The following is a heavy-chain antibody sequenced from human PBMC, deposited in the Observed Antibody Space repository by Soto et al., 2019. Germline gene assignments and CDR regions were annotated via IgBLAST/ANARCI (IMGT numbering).Heavy chain of an antibody. CDR1: GYTFTGYY. Sequence: QVQLVQSGSELKEPGASVKVSCKASGYTFTGYYMHWVRQAPGQGLEWMGWINPNSGGTNYAQKFQGRVTMTRDTSFSSAYMELSRLGSDDTAVYYCARDGRYYDILTGYYRDYYYYGMDVWGQGTTVTVSS. V-gene: IGHV1-2*02. CDR2: INPNSGGT. D-gene: IGHD3-9*01. CDR3: ARDGRYYDILTGYYRDYYYYGMDV. J-gene: IGHJ6*02.